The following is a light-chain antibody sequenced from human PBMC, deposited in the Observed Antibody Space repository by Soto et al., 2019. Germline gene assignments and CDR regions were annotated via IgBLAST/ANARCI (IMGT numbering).Light chain of an antibody. J-gene: IGKJ1*01. V-gene: IGKV3-11*01. CDR1: QSVNNY. CDR2: DAS. Sequence: IVLTQSPATLSLSPGERATLSCRASQSVNNYLAWYQQTPGQAPRLLIYDASTRATGIPARFSGSGSGTDLTLTISRLEPEDLAVYYCQQYDNSVWTFGQGTKVDIK. CDR3: QQYDNSVWT.